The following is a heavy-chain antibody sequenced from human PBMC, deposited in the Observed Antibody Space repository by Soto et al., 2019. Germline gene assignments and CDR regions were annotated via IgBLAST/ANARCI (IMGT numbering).Heavy chain of an antibody. CDR3: VRARYSGYDHPSYYYGMDV. J-gene: IGHJ6*02. V-gene: IGHV3-21*01. CDR1: GFTFSSYS. D-gene: IGHD5-12*01. Sequence: EVQLVESGGGLVKPGGSLRLSCAASGFTFSSYSMNWVRQAPGKGLEWVSSISSSSSYIYYADSVKGRFTISRDNAKNSLYLQMTSLRAEDTAVYYCVRARYSGYDHPSYYYGMDVWGQGTTVTLSS. CDR2: ISSSSSYI.